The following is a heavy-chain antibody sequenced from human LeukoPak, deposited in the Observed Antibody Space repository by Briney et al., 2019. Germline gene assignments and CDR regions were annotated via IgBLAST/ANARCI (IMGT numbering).Heavy chain of an antibody. CDR3: AREATGSAFDY. Sequence: GASVKVSCKASGYTFTGYYMHWVRQAPGQGLEWMGWINPNSVGTNYAQKFQGRVTMTTDTSISTAYMELSRLRSDDTAVYYCAREATGSAFDYWGQGTLVTVSS. V-gene: IGHV1-2*02. CDR1: GYTFTGYY. D-gene: IGHD1-26*01. CDR2: INPNSVGT. J-gene: IGHJ4*02.